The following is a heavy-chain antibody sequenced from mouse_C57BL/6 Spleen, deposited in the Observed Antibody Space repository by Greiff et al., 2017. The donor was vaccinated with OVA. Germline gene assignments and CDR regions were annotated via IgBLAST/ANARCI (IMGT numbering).Heavy chain of an antibody. CDR1: GYTFTSYW. CDR3: ARRGYGYDGSDY. Sequence: VQLQQPGAELVRPGSSVKLSCKASGYTFTSYWMDWVKQRPGQGLEWIGNIYPSDSETYYNQKFKDKATLTVDKSSSTAYMQLSSLTSEDSAVYYCARRGYGYDGSDYWGQGTTLTVSS. J-gene: IGHJ2*01. V-gene: IGHV1-61*01. CDR2: IYPSDSET. D-gene: IGHD2-2*01.